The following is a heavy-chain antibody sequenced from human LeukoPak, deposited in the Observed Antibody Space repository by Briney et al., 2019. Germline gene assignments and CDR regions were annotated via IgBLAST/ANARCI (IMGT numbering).Heavy chain of an antibody. CDR2: IYCSGST. Sequence: PSETLSLTCTVSGGSISSYYWSWIRQPPGKGLEWIGYIYCSGSTNYNPSLKSRVTISVDTSKNQFSLKLSSVTAADTAVYYCARDRADILTGYQMYYFDYWGQGTLVTVSS. D-gene: IGHD3-9*01. CDR1: GGSISSYY. CDR3: ARDRADILTGYQMYYFDY. J-gene: IGHJ4*02. V-gene: IGHV4-59*01.